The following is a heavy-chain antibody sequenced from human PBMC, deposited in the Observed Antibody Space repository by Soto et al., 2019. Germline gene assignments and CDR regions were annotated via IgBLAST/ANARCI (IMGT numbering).Heavy chain of an antibody. CDR2: MSSDGSKI. J-gene: IGHJ4*02. Sequence: QVQLVESGGGAVQPGESLRLSCVASGFDFTYYAMHWVRQAPGKGLESVAVMSSDGSKIHHTDSVKGRFTISRDNSKNTMYLQMNSMRKEDTAVYFCAKDEGVGGTLGLFDYWGQGTLVSVCS. CDR1: GFDFTYYA. CDR3: AKDEGVGGTLGLFDY. D-gene: IGHD1-26*01. V-gene: IGHV3-30*18.